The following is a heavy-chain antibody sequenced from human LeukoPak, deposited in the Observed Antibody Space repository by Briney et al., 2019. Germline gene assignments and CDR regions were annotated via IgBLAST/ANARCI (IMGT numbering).Heavy chain of an antibody. D-gene: IGHD3-22*01. Sequence: PSETLSLTCTVSGTSISNYYWSWIRQPPGKGLEWIAYIHYSGSTDYNPSLKSRVTMSVDASKNQFSLRLRSVTAADTAVYYCARLPYGYDSSGYYSDYWGQGTLITVSS. CDR1: GTSISNYY. V-gene: IGHV4-59*08. J-gene: IGHJ4*02. CDR3: ARLPYGYDSSGYYSDY. CDR2: IHYSGST.